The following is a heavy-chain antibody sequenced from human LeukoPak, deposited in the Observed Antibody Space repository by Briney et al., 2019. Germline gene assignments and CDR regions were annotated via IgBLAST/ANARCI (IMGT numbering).Heavy chain of an antibody. D-gene: IGHD2-2*02. CDR1: GYTLTELS. CDR3: ATGYCSSTSCYIGGYYCYYYGMDV. CDR2: FDPGDGET. Sequence: ASVKVSCKVSGYTLTELSMHWVRQAPGKGLEWMGGFDPGDGETIYAQKFQGRVTMTEDTSTDTAYMELSSLRSEDTAVYYCATGYCSSTSCYIGGYYCYYYGMDVWGQGTTVTVSS. J-gene: IGHJ6*02. V-gene: IGHV1-24*01.